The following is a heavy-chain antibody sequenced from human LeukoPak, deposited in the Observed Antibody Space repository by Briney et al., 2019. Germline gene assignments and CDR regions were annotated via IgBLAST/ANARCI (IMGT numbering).Heavy chain of an antibody. CDR2: IKSNTDGGTT. V-gene: IGHV3-15*01. J-gene: IGHJ4*02. CDR1: GFTFSNAW. Sequence: GGSLRLSCAASGFTFSNAWMTWVRQAPGKGLEWVGLIKSNTDGGTTDYAAPVKGRFTISRDDSKTTLYLQMNSLKAEDTAVYYCTTGAWIQLWLADYWGRGTLVTVSS. CDR3: TTGAWIQLWLADY. D-gene: IGHD5-18*01.